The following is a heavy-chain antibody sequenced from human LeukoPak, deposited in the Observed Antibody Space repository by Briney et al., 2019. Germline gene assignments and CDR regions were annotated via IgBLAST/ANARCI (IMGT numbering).Heavy chain of an antibody. CDR3: AKRIYYDSSGYWYYFDY. V-gene: IGHV3-23*01. CDR2: ISGSGGST. J-gene: IGHJ4*02. D-gene: IGHD3-22*01. Sequence: GGSLRLSCAASGFTFSSYAMSWVRQAPGKGLEWVSAISGSGGSTYYADSVKGRFTISRDNSKNTLYLQMNSLRAEDTAVYYCAKRIYYDSSGYWYYFDYWGQGTLVTVSS. CDR1: GFTFSSYA.